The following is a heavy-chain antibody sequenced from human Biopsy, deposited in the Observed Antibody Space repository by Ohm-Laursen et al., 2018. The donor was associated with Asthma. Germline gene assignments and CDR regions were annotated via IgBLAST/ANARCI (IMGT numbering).Heavy chain of an antibody. Sequence: SLRLSCTALRFTYEMHWVRQAPGKGLEWVSFIWYDGRKKTYADSVKGRFTISRDNSKNTLYLQMNSLRAEDTAVYYCARKIAARGGMGVWGQGTTVAVS. D-gene: IGHD6-6*01. CDR1: RFTYE. V-gene: IGHV3-33*08. J-gene: IGHJ6*02. CDR3: ARKIAARGGMGV. CDR2: IWYDGRKK.